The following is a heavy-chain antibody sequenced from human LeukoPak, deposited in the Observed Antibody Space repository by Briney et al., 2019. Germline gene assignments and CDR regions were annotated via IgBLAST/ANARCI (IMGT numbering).Heavy chain of an antibody. CDR3: AGGYCSSTSCRKGDYYYYYGMDV. Sequence: PSETLSLTCTVSGGSISSYYWSWIRQPPGKGLEWIGYIYYSGSTNYNPSLKSRVTISVDTSKNQFSLKLSSVTAADTAVYYCAGGYCSSTSCRKGDYYYYYGMDVWGQGTTVTVSS. CDR2: IYYSGST. CDR1: GGSISSYY. V-gene: IGHV4-59*08. J-gene: IGHJ6*02. D-gene: IGHD2-2*03.